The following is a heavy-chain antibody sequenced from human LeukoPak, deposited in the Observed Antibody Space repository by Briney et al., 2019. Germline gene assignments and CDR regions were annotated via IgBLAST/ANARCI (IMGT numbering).Heavy chain of an antibody. CDR3: ARDILPSGSRAFDI. Sequence: GSLRLSCAASGNYWMHWVRQAPGKGLVWVSHINSDGSWTGYADSVKGRFTISRDNSKNTVFLQMNSLRAEDTAVYYCARDILPSGSRAFDIWGQGTMVTVSS. V-gene: IGHV3-74*01. D-gene: IGHD3-10*01. CDR1: GNYW. CDR2: INSDGSWT. J-gene: IGHJ3*02.